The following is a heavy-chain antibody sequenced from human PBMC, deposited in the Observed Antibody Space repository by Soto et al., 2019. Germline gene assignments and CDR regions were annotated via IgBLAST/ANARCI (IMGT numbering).Heavy chain of an antibody. Sequence: SETLSLTCAVYGGSFSGYYWSWIRQPPGKGLEWIGEINHSGSTNYNPSLKSRVTISVDTSKNQFSLKLSSVTAADTAVYYCARDYYDSGGRHTSDYWGQGTLVTVS. CDR1: GGSFSGYY. V-gene: IGHV4-34*01. CDR3: ARDYYDSGGRHTSDY. CDR2: INHSGST. D-gene: IGHD3-22*01. J-gene: IGHJ4*02.